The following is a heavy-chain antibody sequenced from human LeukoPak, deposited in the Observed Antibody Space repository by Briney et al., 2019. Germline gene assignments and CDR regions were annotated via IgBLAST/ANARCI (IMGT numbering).Heavy chain of an antibody. CDR2: IKQDGSEK. V-gene: IGHV3-7*01. D-gene: IGHD5-12*01. J-gene: IGHJ4*02. CDR3: ARENIAATILYGDDYYFDY. CDR1: GFTFSSYW. Sequence: PGGSLRLSCAASGFTFSSYWMSWVRQAPGKGLEWVANIKQDGSEKYYVDSVKGRFTISRDNAKNSLYLQMNSLRAEDTAVYYCARENIAATILYGDDYYFDYWGQGTLVTVSS.